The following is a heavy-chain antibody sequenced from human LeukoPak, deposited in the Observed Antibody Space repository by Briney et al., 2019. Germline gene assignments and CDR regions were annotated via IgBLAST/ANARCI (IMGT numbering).Heavy chain of an antibody. Sequence: PSETLSLTCTVSGGSISSGGYYWSWIRQHPGKGLEWIGYIYYSGSTYYNPSLKSRVTISVDTSKNQLSLKLCSVTAADTAVYYCAGGPGGDYFDYWGQGTLVTVSS. CDR3: AGGPGGDYFDY. CDR1: GGSISSGGYY. J-gene: IGHJ4*02. V-gene: IGHV4-31*03. CDR2: IYYSGST. D-gene: IGHD2-21*01.